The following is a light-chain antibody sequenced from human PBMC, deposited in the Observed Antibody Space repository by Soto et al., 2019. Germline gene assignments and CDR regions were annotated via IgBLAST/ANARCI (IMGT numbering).Light chain of an antibody. Sequence: QSVLTQPPSASGTPGQRVTISCSGSSSNIGSNTVNWYQQLPGTAPKLLIYSNNQRPSGVPDRFSGSTSGTSASLAISGLQSEDEADYYCAAWDDSLNGQVFGGGTKVTVL. V-gene: IGLV1-44*01. CDR2: SNN. J-gene: IGLJ2*01. CDR1: SSNIGSNT. CDR3: AAWDDSLNGQV.